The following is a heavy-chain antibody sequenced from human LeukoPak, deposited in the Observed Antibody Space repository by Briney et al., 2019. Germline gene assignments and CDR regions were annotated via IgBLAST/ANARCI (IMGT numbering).Heavy chain of an antibody. V-gene: IGHV3-30-3*01. J-gene: IGHJ6*02. D-gene: IGHD3-3*01. CDR3: AREERFLQWPYYNGMDV. CDR1: GFTFNRYA. CDR2: VSYDGFNK. Sequence: PGGSLRLSCVASGFTFNRYAVHWVRQAPGKGLEWVAVVSYDGFNKYYADSVKGRFTLSRDNSKNTLSLQMNNLRTEDTAVYYCAREERFLQWPYYNGMDVWGQGTTVTVSS.